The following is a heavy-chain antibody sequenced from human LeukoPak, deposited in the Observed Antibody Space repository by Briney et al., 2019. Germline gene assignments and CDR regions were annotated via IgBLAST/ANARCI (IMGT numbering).Heavy chain of an antibody. Sequence: GGSLRLSCAASGFTFSSYGMHWVRLAPGKGLEWVAVIWYDGSNKYYADSVKGRFTISRDNSKNTLYLQMNSLRAEDTAVYYCARDSPGLSSGWYYFDYWGQGTLVTVSS. CDR2: IWYDGSNK. CDR3: ARDSPGLSSGWYYFDY. V-gene: IGHV3-33*01. CDR1: GFTFSSYG. D-gene: IGHD6-19*01. J-gene: IGHJ4*02.